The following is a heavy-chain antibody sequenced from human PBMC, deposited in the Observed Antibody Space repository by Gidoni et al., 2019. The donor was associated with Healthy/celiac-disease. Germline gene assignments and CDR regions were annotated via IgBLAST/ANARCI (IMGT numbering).Heavy chain of an antibody. CDR2: INHSGST. CDR1: GGYFSGYY. Sequence: QVQLQQWGAGLLKPSETLSLTYAVYGGYFSGYYWSWLRQPPGKGLEWIGEINHSGSTNYNPSLKSRGNISVETAKKQFSLKLSSVTAADTAVYYCARGRINSRVVLLDYWGQGTLVTVSS. V-gene: IGHV4-34*01. CDR3: ARGRINSRVVLLDY. D-gene: IGHD2-15*01. J-gene: IGHJ4*02.